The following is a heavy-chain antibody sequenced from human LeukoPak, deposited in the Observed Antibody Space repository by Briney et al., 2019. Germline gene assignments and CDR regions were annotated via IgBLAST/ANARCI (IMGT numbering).Heavy chain of an antibody. CDR1: GGHLSDYY. CDR2: NNHSGST. Sequence: SETLSLTCCIHGGHLSDYYCSWIRQPPGKGLEWVGENNHSGSTNYNPSLESRPTISVDTSKNQFSLKLSSVTAADTAVYYCARACSVWYNWFDPWGQGTLVTVSS. CDR3: ARACSVWYNWFDP. V-gene: IGHV4-34*01. D-gene: IGHD6-19*01. J-gene: IGHJ5*02.